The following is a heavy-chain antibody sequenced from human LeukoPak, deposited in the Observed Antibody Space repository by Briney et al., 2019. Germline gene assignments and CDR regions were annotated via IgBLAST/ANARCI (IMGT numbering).Heavy chain of an antibody. CDR3: ARSNWNYGYYYYMDV. D-gene: IGHD1-7*01. CDR2: INPNSGGT. V-gene: IGHV1-2*02. Sequence: ASVKVSCKASGYTFTGHYMHWVRQAPGQGLEWMGWINPNSGGTNYAQKFQGRVTMTRDTSISTAYMELSRLRSDDTAVYYCARSNWNYGYYYYMDVWGKGTTVTVSS. CDR1: GYTFTGHY. J-gene: IGHJ6*03.